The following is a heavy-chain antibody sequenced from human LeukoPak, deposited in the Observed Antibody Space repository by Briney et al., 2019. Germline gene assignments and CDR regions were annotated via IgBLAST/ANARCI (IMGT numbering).Heavy chain of an antibody. CDR1: GFTFSDYY. Sequence: PGGSLRLSCAASGFTFSDYYMSWIRQAPGKGLEWVSYISSSSSYTNYADSVKGRFTISRDNAKNSLYLQMNSLRAEDTAVYYCARDSYSSSWHSSAYYFDYWGQGTLVTVSS. CDR2: ISSSSSYT. J-gene: IGHJ4*02. V-gene: IGHV3-11*06. D-gene: IGHD6-13*01. CDR3: ARDSYSSSWHSSAYYFDY.